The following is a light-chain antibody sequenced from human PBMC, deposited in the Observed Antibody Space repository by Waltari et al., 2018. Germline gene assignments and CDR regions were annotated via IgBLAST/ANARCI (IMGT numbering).Light chain of an antibody. Sequence: CGSSQSVDTNYLAWYQQKPGQAPRLLIYGASSRATGIPDRFSGSGSGTDFTLTISRLEPEDFAVYYCQQYGSSAFTFGPGTKVDIK. CDR1: QSVDTNY. CDR3: QQYGSSAFT. J-gene: IGKJ3*01. V-gene: IGKV3-20*01. CDR2: GAS.